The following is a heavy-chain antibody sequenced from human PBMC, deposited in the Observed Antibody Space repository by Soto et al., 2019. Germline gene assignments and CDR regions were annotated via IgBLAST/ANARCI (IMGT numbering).Heavy chain of an antibody. CDR2: INAGGQTP. CDR1: GFTFGSFG. D-gene: IGHD1-1*01. J-gene: IGHJ4*02. V-gene: IGHV3-23*01. Sequence: DVHLLESGGALVQPGGSLRLSCADSGFTFGSFGMAWFRQAPGKGLEWVSAINAGGQTPYYADSVKGRFTMSRDNSKTTLLLQINRLSAEDTALYYCAKVKASRQPFDYWGQGTLVPVS. CDR3: AKVKASRQPFDY.